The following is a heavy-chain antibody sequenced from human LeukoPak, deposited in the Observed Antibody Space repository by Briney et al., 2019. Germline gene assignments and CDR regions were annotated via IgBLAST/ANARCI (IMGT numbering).Heavy chain of an antibody. J-gene: IGHJ3*01. Sequence: GGSLRLSCAASGFIFTNYAMNWVRQAPEKGLEWVSNISRSGTTISYADSVKGRFTISRDNAKNSVYLQMNSLRAEDTAVYYCARGAAAGRSGFDFWGQGTMVIVSS. CDR2: ISRSGTTI. D-gene: IGHD6-13*01. CDR3: ARGAAAGRSGFDF. CDR1: GFIFTNYA. V-gene: IGHV3-48*04.